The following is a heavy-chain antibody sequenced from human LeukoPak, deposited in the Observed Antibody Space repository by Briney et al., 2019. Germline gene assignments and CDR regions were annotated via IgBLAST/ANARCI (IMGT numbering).Heavy chain of an antibody. J-gene: IGHJ5*02. CDR3: AVEMATQGLGFDP. CDR1: GYSFTSYN. Sequence: ASVKVSCKTSGYSFTSYNLHWVRQAPGQRLEWMGIIKPSGTDTNYAQKFQGRVIMTTDTSTSTVYMELSSLKSEDTAVYYCAVEMATQGLGFDPWGQGTLVTVSS. CDR2: IKPSGTDT. D-gene: IGHD5-24*01. V-gene: IGHV1-46*01.